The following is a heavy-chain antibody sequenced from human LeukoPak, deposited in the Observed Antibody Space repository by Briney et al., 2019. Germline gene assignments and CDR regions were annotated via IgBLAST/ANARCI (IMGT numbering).Heavy chain of an antibody. V-gene: IGHV4-31*03. CDR1: GGSISSGGYY. J-gene: IGHJ4*02. CDR3: ARAITMVRGVSNLYFDY. CDR2: IYYSGST. D-gene: IGHD3-10*01. Sequence: SETLSLTCTVSGGSISSGGYYWGWVRQHPGKGLEWIGYIYYSGSTYYNPSLKSRVTISVDTSKNQFSLKLSSVTAADTAVYYCARAITMVRGVSNLYFDYWGQGTLVTVSS.